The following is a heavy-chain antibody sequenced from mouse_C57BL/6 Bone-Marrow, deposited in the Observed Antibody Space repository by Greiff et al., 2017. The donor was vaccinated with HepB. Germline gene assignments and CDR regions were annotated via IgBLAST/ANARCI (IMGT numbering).Heavy chain of an antibody. J-gene: IGHJ1*03. CDR1: GYTFTDYY. V-gene: IGHV1-76*01. CDR2: IYPGSGNT. D-gene: IGHD1-1*01. Sequence: VHLVESGAELVRPGASVKLSCKASGYTFTDYYINWVKQRPGQGLEWIARIYPGSGNTYYNEKFKGKATLTAEKSSSTAYMQLSSLTSEDSAVYFCARRYGSSLWYFDVWGTGTTVTVSS. CDR3: ARRYGSSLWYFDV.